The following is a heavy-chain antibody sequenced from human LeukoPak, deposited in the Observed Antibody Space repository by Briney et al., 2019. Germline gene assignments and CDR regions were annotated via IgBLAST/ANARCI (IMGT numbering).Heavy chain of an antibody. D-gene: IGHD3-3*01. V-gene: IGHV3-23*01. CDR2: ISGSGGST. Sequence: PGGSLRLSCAASGFTFSSYGMSWVRQAPGKGLEWVSAISGSGGSTYYADSVKGRFTISRDNSKNTLYLQMNSLRAEDTAVYYCARGSANTNYDFWSEPVGDYYYYYMDVWGKGTTVTVSS. CDR3: ARGSANTNYDFWSEPVGDYYYYYMDV. CDR1: GFTFSSYG. J-gene: IGHJ6*03.